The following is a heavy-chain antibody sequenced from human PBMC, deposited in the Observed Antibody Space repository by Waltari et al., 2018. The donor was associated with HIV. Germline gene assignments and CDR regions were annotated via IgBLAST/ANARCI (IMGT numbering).Heavy chain of an antibody. CDR3: ARWTTLVVVPAATSRVFDY. J-gene: IGHJ4*02. V-gene: IGHV4-39*01. D-gene: IGHD2-2*01. CDR1: GGSISSSSYY. CDR2: SYYSGST. Sequence: QLQLQESGPGLVKPSETLSLTCTVSGGSISSSSYYWGWIRQPPGKGLEWIGSSYYSGSTYDTPALKSRVTISVDTSKNQFSLKLSSVTAADTAVYYCARWTTLVVVPAATSRVFDYWGQGTLVTVSS.